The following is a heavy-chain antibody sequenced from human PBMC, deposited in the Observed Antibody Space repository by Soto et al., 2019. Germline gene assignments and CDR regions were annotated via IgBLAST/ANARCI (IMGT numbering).Heavy chain of an antibody. CDR2: IYYRGTT. CDR3: ARDDYGGNSGAFDI. D-gene: IGHD4-17*01. V-gene: IGHV4-31*03. Sequence: QVQLQGSGPGLVKPSQTLSLTCTVSGGSISTGGSYWSWIRQHPGKGLEWIGHIYYRGTTSYNPSLKSRVVISINTSNNQFSLKLSSVTAADTAVYYCARDDYGGNSGAFDIWGQGTMVTVSS. CDR1: GGSISTGGSY. J-gene: IGHJ3*02.